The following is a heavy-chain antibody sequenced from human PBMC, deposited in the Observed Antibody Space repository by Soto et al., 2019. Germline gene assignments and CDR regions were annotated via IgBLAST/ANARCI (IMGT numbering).Heavy chain of an antibody. Sequence: SETLSLTCAVYGGSFSGYYWSWIRQPPGKGLEWIGEINHSGSTNYNPSLKSRVTISVDTSKNQFSLKLSSVTAADTAVYYCARGNSSSWYGDYYYYYGMDVWGQGTTVTVSS. J-gene: IGHJ6*02. V-gene: IGHV4-34*01. CDR2: INHSGST. D-gene: IGHD6-13*01. CDR1: GGSFSGYY. CDR3: ARGNSSSWYGDYYYYYGMDV.